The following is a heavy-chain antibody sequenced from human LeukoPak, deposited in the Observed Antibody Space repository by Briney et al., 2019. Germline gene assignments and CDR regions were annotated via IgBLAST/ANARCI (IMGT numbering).Heavy chain of an antibody. J-gene: IGHJ4*02. Sequence: SETLSLTCTVSGYSITSDYYWGWIRQPPGKGLEWIGNIYHSGSTYYNPSLKSRVTISVDTSKNQFSLKLSSVTAADTAVYYCARAMVVVAATGYFDYWGLGTLLTVSS. D-gene: IGHD2-15*01. CDR1: GYSITSDYY. V-gene: IGHV4-38-2*02. CDR3: ARAMVVVAATGYFDY. CDR2: IYHSGST.